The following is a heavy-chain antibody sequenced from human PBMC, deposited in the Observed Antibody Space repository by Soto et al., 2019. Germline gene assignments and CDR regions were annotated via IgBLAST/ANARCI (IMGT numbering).Heavy chain of an antibody. CDR2: INTGNGNT. V-gene: IGHV1-3*04. Sequence: QVQVVQSGAEVKKPGASVKVSCKASGYTFTTYAIHWVRQAPGQSLEWMGWINTGNGNTYYSQKMQARVTITRDTSASTAYMELSRLRSEDTAVYYCARERTRGFDPWGQGTLVTVSS. CDR1: GYTFTTYA. J-gene: IGHJ5*02. CDR3: ARERTRGFDP.